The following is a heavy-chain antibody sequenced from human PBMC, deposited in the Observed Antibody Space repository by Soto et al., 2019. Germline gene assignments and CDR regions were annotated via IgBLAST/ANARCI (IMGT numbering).Heavy chain of an antibody. D-gene: IGHD1-26*01. CDR3: ARGIDEGVDY. V-gene: IGHV1-8*01. J-gene: IGHJ4*02. CDR2: MNPNNGDT. Sequence: ASVKVSCKASGYTFSSFHINWVRQASGQGLEWMGWMNPNNGDTDYAQNFQARVTMTRDTSTSTAYMELTSLTFEDTAIYFCARGIDEGVDYWGQGTLVTVSS. CDR1: GYTFSSFH.